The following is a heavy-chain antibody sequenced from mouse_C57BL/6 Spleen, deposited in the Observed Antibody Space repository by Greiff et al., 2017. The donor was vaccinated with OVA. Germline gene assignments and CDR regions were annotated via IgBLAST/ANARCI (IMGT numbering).Heavy chain of an antibody. J-gene: IGHJ3*01. Sequence: ESGPGLVKPSQSLSLTCSVTGYSITSGYYWNWIRQFPGNKLEWMGYISYDGSNNYNPSLKNRISITRDTSKNQLFLKLNSVTTEDTATYYSAGLRFAYWGQGTLVTVSA. V-gene: IGHV3-6*01. CDR1: GYSITSGYY. CDR2: ISYDGSN. D-gene: IGHD2-4*01. CDR3: AGLRFAY.